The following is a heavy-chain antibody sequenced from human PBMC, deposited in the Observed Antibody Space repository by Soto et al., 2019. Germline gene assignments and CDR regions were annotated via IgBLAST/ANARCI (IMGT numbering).Heavy chain of an antibody. CDR3: ARDLALYYYDSPRGAFDI. V-gene: IGHV1-46*01. D-gene: IGHD3-22*01. CDR1: GHTFTSYY. Sequence: ASVKVSCKASGHTFTSYYMHWVRQAPGQGLEWMGIINPSGGSTSYAQKFQGRVTMTRDTSTSTVYMELSSLRSEETAVYYCARDLALYYYDSPRGAFDIWGQGKMVTVSS. J-gene: IGHJ3*02. CDR2: INPSGGST.